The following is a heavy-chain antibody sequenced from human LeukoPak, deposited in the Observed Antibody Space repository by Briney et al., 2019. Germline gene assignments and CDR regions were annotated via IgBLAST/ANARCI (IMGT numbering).Heavy chain of an antibody. CDR2: INHSGST. CDR1: GGSFSGSY. J-gene: IGHJ5*02. V-gene: IGHV4-34*01. D-gene: IGHD6-13*01. CDR3: ARKQQLGPFDP. Sequence: SETLSLTCAVYGGSFSGSYWSWIRQPPGKGLEWIGKINHSGSTNYNPSLKSRVTISVDTSKNQFSLKLSSVTAADTAVYYCARKQQLGPFDPWGQGTLVTVSS.